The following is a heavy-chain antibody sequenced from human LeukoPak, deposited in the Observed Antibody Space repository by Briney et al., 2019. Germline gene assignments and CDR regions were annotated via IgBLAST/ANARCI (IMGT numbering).Heavy chain of an antibody. Sequence: GGSLRLSCAASGFTFSSCAMSWVRQAPGKGLEWVSAISGSGGSTYYADSVKGRFTISRDNSKNTLYLQMNSLRAEDTAVYYCAKSYDIVVVPAAIIPDYGDLLPDYWGQGTLVTVSS. V-gene: IGHV3-23*01. D-gene: IGHD2-2*01. J-gene: IGHJ4*02. CDR3: AKSYDIVVVPAAIIPDYGDLLPDY. CDR1: GFTFSSCA. CDR2: ISGSGGST.